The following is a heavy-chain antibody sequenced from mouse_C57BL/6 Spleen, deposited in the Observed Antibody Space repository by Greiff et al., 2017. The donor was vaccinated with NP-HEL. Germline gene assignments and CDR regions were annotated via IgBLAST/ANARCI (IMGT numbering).Heavy chain of an antibody. CDR2: INPNNGGT. D-gene: IGHD2-1*01. CDR3: ARGDIYYPHFDV. Sequence: EVQLHQSGPELVKPGASVKMSCKASGYTFTDYNMHWVKQSHGKSLEWIGYINPNNGGTSYNQKFKGKATLTVNKSSSTAYMELRSLTSEDSAVYYCARGDIYYPHFDVWGTGTTVTVSS. CDR1: GYTFTDYN. V-gene: IGHV1-22*01. J-gene: IGHJ1*03.